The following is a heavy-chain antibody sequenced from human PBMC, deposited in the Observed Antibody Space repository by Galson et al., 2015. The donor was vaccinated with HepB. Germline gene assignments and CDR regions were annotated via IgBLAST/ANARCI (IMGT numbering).Heavy chain of an antibody. CDR1: GYTFTSYD. D-gene: IGHD2-2*01. J-gene: IGHJ6*02. V-gene: IGHV1-8*01. CDR3: ASSISYCSSTSCYYLGYYYYGMDV. CDR2: MNPNSGNT. Sequence: SVKVSCKASGYTFTSYDINWVRQATGQGLEWMGWMNPNSGNTGYAQKFQGRVTMTRNTSISTAYMELSSLRSEDTAVYYCASSISYCSSTSCYYLGYYYYGMDVWGQGTTVTVSS.